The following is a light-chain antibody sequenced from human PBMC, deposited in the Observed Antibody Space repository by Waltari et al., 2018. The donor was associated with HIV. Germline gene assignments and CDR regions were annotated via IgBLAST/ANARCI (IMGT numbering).Light chain of an antibody. CDR1: SSNIGSTL. Sequence: QSVLTQPPSASGTPGQRVTISSSGSSSNIGSTLLNSYQQLPGTAPTLLIYSNNQRPSGVPDRFSGSKSGTSASLAISGLQSEDEADYYCAAWDDSLNGWVFGGGTKLTVL. J-gene: IGLJ3*02. V-gene: IGLV1-44*01. CDR2: SNN. CDR3: AAWDDSLNGWV.